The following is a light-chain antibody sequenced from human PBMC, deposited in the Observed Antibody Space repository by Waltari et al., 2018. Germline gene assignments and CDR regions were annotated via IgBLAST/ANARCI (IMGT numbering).Light chain of an antibody. CDR3: AAWDDYLNGRV. Sequence: QSVLTQPPSASGTPGQRVTISCSGSSPNIGSNFVYWYQQPPGTAPKLLNYRNNERPSGVPGRFSGSKSGTSASLGISGLRSEDEADYFCAAWDDYLNGRVFGGGTKLTVL. CDR1: SPNIGSNF. CDR2: RNN. V-gene: IGLV1-47*01. J-gene: IGLJ2*01.